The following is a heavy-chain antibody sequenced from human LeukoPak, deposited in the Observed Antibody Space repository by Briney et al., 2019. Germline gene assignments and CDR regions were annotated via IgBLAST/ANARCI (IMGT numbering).Heavy chain of an antibody. J-gene: IGHJ4*02. CDR2: IFYSGKT. Sequence: ASETLSLTCGVSGSYISSGYYWGWIRQPPGKGLEWIASIFYSGKTYYNPSLKSRVTISADTSKNQFSLRLDSLSAADTAVYYCARDRASTQRQIDPFDFWGQGILVTVSS. CDR3: ARDRASTQRQIDPFDF. CDR1: GSYISSGYY. V-gene: IGHV4-38-2*02.